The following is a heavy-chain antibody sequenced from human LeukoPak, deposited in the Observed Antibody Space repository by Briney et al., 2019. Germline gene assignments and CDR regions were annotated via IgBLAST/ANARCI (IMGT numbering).Heavy chain of an antibody. D-gene: IGHD3/OR15-3a*01. V-gene: IGHV4-34*01. CDR3: ARRRGLVQFDY. J-gene: IGHJ4*02. CDR2: INHSGST. CDR1: GGSFSGYY. Sequence: SETLSLTCAVNGGSFSGYYWSWIRQPPGKGLEWIGEINHSGSTNYNPSLKSRVTISVDTSKNQFSLKLSSVTAADTAVYYCARRRGLVQFDYWGQGTLVTVSS.